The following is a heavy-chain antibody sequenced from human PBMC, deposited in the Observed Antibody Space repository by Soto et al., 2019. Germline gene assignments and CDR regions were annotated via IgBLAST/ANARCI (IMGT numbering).Heavy chain of an antibody. J-gene: IGHJ5*02. CDR3: ARNLFTFGGVIVTPTPYNWFDP. Sequence: PSETLSLTCTVSGGSISSSSYYWGWIRQPPGKGLEWIGSIYYSGSTYYNPSLKSRVTISVDTSKNQFSLKLSSVTAADTAVYYCARNLFTFGGVIVTPTPYNWFDPWGQGTLVTVSS. D-gene: IGHD3-16*02. V-gene: IGHV4-39*01. CDR2: IYYSGST. CDR1: GGSISSSSYY.